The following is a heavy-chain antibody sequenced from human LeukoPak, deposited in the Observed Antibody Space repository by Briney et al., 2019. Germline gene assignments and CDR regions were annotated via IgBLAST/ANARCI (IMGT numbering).Heavy chain of an antibody. CDR1: GFTFSSYA. CDR2: ISGSGGST. V-gene: IGHV3-23*01. CDR3: AKDAGGYYDSSGYFLGAFAI. J-gene: IGHJ3*02. D-gene: IGHD3-22*01. Sequence: PGGSLRLSCAASGFTFSSYAMRWVRQAPGKGLEGVSAISGSGGSTYYADSVKGRFTISRDNSKNTLYLQMNSLRAEDTAVYYCAKDAGGYYDSSGYFLGAFAIWGQGTMVTVSS.